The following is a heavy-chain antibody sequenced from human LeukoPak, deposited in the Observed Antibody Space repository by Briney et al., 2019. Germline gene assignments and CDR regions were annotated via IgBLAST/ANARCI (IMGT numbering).Heavy chain of an antibody. CDR1: GVSITSATTFY. V-gene: IGHV4-39*07. J-gene: IGHJ3*02. Sequence: SETLSLTCTVSGVSITSATTFYWAWVRQPPGKGLEWIGDIYNSGSTYYNPSLKSRVTMSEDTSKNQFSLKLSSVTAADTAVYYCASYQKTQEYSSGWFDAFDIWGQGTMVTVSS. CDR2: IYNSGST. D-gene: IGHD6-19*01. CDR3: ASYQKTQEYSSGWFDAFDI.